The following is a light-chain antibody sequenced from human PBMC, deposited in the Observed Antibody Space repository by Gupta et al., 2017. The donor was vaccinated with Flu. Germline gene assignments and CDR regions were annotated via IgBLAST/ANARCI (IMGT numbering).Light chain of an antibody. J-gene: IGKJ2*03. CDR2: S. CDR3: QQYNNWPPYS. CDR1: QSV. Sequence: EIVMTQSPATLSVSPGERATLSCRASQSVSSNSTTGIPARFSGSGSGTEFTLTISSLQSEDFAVYYCQQYNNWPPYSFGQGTKLEIK. V-gene: IGKV3-15*01.